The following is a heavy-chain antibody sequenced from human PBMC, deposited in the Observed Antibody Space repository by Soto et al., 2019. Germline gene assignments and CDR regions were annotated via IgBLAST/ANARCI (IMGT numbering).Heavy chain of an antibody. CDR3: AKGGFLGRLGAKTADSSHY. V-gene: IGHV3-23*01. CDR1: GFTFSSYA. Sequence: GGSLRLSCAASGFTFSSYAMSWVRQAPGKGLEWVSAISGSGGSTYYADSVKGRFTISRDNSKNTLYLQMNSLRAEDTAVYYCAKGGFLGRLGAKTADSSHYSGPGTMLTVYS. J-gene: IGHJ4*02. D-gene: IGHD1-26*01. CDR2: ISGSGGST.